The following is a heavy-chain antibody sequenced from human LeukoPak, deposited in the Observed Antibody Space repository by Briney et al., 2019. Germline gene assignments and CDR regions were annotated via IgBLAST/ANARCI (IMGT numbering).Heavy chain of an antibody. V-gene: IGHV3-23*01. CDR3: AKDQGFYGSGSYSHY. CDR2: ISGSGGST. J-gene: IGHJ4*02. CDR1: GFTFSSYA. Sequence: GGSLRLSCAASGFTFSSYAMSWVRQAPGKGLEWVSAISGSGGSTYYADSVKGRFTISRDNSKNTLYLQMNSLRAEDTAVYYCAKDQGFYGSGSYSHYWGQGTLVTVSS. D-gene: IGHD3-10*01.